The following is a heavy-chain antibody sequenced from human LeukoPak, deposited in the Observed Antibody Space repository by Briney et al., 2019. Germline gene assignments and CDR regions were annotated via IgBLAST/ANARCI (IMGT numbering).Heavy chain of an antibody. CDR1: GGSISSSSYY. CDR2: IYYSGST. Sequence: SETLSLTCTVSGGSISSSSYYWGWIRQPPGKGLEWIGSIYYSGSTYYNPSLKSRVTISVDTSKNQFSLKLSSVTAADTAVYYCASAKDLTMVRGVYHSRAFDIWGQGTMVTVSS. V-gene: IGHV4-39*07. D-gene: IGHD3-10*01. J-gene: IGHJ3*02. CDR3: ASAKDLTMVRGVYHSRAFDI.